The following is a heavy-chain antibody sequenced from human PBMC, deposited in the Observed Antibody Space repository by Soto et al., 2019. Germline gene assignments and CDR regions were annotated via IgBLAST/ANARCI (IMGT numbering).Heavy chain of an antibody. CDR3: AKVSRKGSSIDFDY. D-gene: IGHD1-26*01. CDR2: VNPNNGDT. V-gene: IGHV1-8*01. CDR1: GYTFSNYD. Sequence: QVQLVQSGAELKKPGASVKVSCKASGYTFSNYDMNWVRQATGQGPEWIGWVNPNNGDTGYAQKFQCRSSFTMDRSTTTAYMELTDLRSVVTAIYYFAKVSRKGSSIDFDYWGQGTLITVSS. J-gene: IGHJ4*02.